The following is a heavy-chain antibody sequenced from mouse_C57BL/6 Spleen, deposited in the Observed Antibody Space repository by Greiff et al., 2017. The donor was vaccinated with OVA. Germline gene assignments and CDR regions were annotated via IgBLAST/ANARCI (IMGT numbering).Heavy chain of an antibody. CDR1: GYTFTSYW. CDR3: ARRMRDAMDY. Sequence: QVQLKQPGAELVRPGSSVKLSCKASGYTFTSYWMHWVKQRPIQGLEWIGNIDPSDSETHYNQKFKDKATLTVDKSSSTAYMQLSSLTSEDSAVYYCARRMRDAMDYWGQGTSVTVSS. J-gene: IGHJ4*01. V-gene: IGHV1-52*01. CDR2: IDPSDSET.